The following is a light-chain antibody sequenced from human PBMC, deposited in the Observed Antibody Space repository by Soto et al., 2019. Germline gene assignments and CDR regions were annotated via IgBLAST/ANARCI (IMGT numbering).Light chain of an antibody. CDR3: QSADNSDAYVV. V-gene: IGLV3-25*03. J-gene: IGLJ2*01. CDR1: ALPNQY. CDR2: KDS. Sequence: SYELTQPPSVSVSPGQTARITCSGDALPNQYAYWYQQKPGQAPVLVIYKDSERPSGIPERFSGSSSGTTVTLTISGVQAEDEADYYCQSADNSDAYVVFGGGTKLTVL.